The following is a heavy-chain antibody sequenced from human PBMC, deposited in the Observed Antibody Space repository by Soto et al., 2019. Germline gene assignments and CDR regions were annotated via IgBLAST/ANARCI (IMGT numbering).Heavy chain of an antibody. D-gene: IGHD5-12*01. CDR2: INSDGSST. Sequence: GGSLRLSCAASGFTFSSYWVHWVRQAPGKGLVWVSRINSDGSSTSYADSVKGRFTISRDNAKNTLYLQMNSLRAEDTAVYYWARARWLPVDAFDIWGQGTMVTVSS. CDR1: GFTFSSYW. CDR3: ARARWLPVDAFDI. J-gene: IGHJ3*02. V-gene: IGHV3-74*01.